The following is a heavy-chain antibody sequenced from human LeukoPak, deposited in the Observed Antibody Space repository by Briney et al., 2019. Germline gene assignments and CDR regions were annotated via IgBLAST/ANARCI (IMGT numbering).Heavy chain of an antibody. CDR2: INHSGST. V-gene: IGHV4-34*01. D-gene: IGHD1-26*01. CDR1: GGSFSGYY. Sequence: SSETLSLTCAVYGGSFSGYYWSWIRQPPGKGLEWIGEINHSGSTNYNPSLKSRVTISVDTSKNQFSLKLSSVTAADTAAYYCARDSGGSYIGYWGQGTLVTVSS. J-gene: IGHJ4*02. CDR3: ARDSGGSYIGY.